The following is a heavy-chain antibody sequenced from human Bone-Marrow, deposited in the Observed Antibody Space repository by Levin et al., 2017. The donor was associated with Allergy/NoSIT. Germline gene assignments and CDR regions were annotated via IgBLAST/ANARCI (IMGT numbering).Heavy chain of an antibody. V-gene: IGHV4-30-2*06. CDR3: ARRNGDLDAFDI. CDR1: GGSISSRGYS. D-gene: IGHD4-17*01. CDR2: IHHSGST. Sequence: SETLSLTCAVSGGSISSRGYSWSWIRQSPGKGLDWIGFIHHSGSTYYNPSLKSRVTTSIDTSKNQFSLRLSSVTAADTAVYYCARRNGDLDAFDIWGQGTTVTVSS. J-gene: IGHJ3*02.